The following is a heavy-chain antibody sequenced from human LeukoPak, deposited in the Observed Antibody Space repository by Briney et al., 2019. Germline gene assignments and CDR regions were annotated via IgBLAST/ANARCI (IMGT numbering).Heavy chain of an antibody. D-gene: IGHD3-10*01. CDR3: ARGAPKGLLWFGRWRPARFDI. V-gene: IGHV1-8*01. CDR1: GYTFTSYD. Sequence: ASVKVSCKASGYTFTSYDINWVRQATGQGLEWMGWMNPNSGNTGYAQKFQGRVTMTRNTSISTAYMELSSLRSEDTAVYYRARGAPKGLLWFGRWRPARFDIWGQGTMVTVSS. J-gene: IGHJ3*02. CDR2: MNPNSGNT.